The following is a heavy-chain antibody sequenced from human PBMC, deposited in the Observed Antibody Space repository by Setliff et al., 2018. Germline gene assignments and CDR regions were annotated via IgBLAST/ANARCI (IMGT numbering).Heavy chain of an antibody. CDR1: GGSMSSGPNY. CDR3: ARGSTMIQGVRLHYHGLDV. J-gene: IGHJ6*02. Sequence: PSETLSLTCTVSGGSMSSGPNYWSWIRQPAGKGLEWIGRIYVTESTKYNPSLKSRVTISLDTSNNQFSLKLSSVTAADTAVYYCARGSTMIQGVRLHYHGLDVWGQGTTVTVSS. D-gene: IGHD3-10*01. V-gene: IGHV4-61*02. CDR2: IYVTEST.